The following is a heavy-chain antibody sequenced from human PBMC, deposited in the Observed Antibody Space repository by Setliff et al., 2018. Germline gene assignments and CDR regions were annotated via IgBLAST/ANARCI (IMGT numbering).Heavy chain of an antibody. CDR2: INTYNGDT. V-gene: IGHV1-18*04. CDR3: ARDGGKYCATTSCFHFDY. Sequence: ASVKVSCKASGYTFTSYGISWVRQAPGQGLEWVGYINTYNGDTYYSQKLQGRVTMTTDTSTSTAYMELRSLRSDDTALYYCARDGGKYCATTSCFHFDYWGQGTQVTVSS. D-gene: IGHD2-2*01. CDR1: GYTFTSYG. J-gene: IGHJ4*02.